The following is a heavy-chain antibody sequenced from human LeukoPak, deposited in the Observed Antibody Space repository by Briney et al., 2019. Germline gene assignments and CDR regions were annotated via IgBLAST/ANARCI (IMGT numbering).Heavy chain of an antibody. CDR2: IYYSGTT. D-gene: IGHD6-13*01. CDR1: GGSISNY. J-gene: IGHJ4*02. V-gene: IGHV4-59*01. CDR3: ARGVYIAAAQYGY. Sequence: SETLSLTCTVSGGSISNYWSWLRQPPGKGLEWIGYIYYSGTTNYNPSLKSRVTISVDTSKNQFSLKLNSVTAADTAVYYCARGVYIAAAQYGYWGQGTLVTVSS.